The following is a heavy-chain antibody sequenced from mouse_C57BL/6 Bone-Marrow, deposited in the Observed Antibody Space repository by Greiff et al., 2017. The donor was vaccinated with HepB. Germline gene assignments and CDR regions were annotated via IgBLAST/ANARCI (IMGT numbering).Heavy chain of an antibody. J-gene: IGHJ2*01. D-gene: IGHD2-12*01. V-gene: IGHV1-81*01. CDR3: ARRSYYRDY. CDR1: GYTFTSYG. CDR2: IYPRSGNT. Sequence: QVHVKQSGAELARPGASVKLSCKASGYTFTSYGISWVKQRTGQGLEWIGEIYPRSGNTYYNEKFKGKATLTADKSSSTAYMELRSLTSEDSAVYFCARRSYYRDYWGQGTTLTVSS.